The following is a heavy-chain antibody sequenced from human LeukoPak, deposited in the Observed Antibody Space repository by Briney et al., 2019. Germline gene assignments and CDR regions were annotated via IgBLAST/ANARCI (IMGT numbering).Heavy chain of an antibody. V-gene: IGHV3-9*03. CDR2: ISWNSGSI. CDR1: GFTFDDYA. D-gene: IGHD2-15*01. CDR3: AKGSVVVAARGAFDI. J-gene: IGHJ3*02. Sequence: PGGSLRLSCAASGFTFDDYAMHWVRQAPGKGLEWVSGISWNSGSIAYTDSVKGRFTISKDNAKNSLSLQMNSLRAEDMALYSCAKGSVVVAARGAFDIGGEGTMVTVSS.